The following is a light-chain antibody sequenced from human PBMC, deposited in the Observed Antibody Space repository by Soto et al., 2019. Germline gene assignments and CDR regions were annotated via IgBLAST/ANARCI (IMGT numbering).Light chain of an antibody. CDR2: KAS. J-gene: IGKJ1*01. CDR3: QQYNSYSSWT. Sequence: QMTQSPSTLSASVGDRVTITCRASQTVSHWLAWYQQKPGKAPKLLINKASSLESGVPSRFSGSGSGTEFTLTISSLQPDDFANYFCQQYNSYSSWTFGQGTNVDIK. V-gene: IGKV1-5*03. CDR1: QTVSHW.